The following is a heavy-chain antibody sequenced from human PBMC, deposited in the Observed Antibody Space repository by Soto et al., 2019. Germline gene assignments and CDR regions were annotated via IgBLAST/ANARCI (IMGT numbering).Heavy chain of an antibody. CDR1: GGTFSSYA. Sequence: GASVKVSCKASGGTFSSYAISWVRQAPGQGLEWMGGIIPIFGTANYAQKFQGRVTITADESTSTAYMELSSLRSEDTAVYYCARDSYGDYVWFDPWGPGTLVTVSS. V-gene: IGHV1-69*13. J-gene: IGHJ5*02. D-gene: IGHD4-17*01. CDR2: IIPIFGTA. CDR3: ARDSYGDYVWFDP.